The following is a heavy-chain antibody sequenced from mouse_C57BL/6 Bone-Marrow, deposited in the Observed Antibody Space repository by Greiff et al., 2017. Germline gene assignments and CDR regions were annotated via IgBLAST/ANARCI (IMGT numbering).Heavy chain of an antibody. CDR1: GFSLTSYA. CDR3: ARKGGLRRGRNAMDY. J-gene: IGHJ4*01. CDR2: IWTGGGT. D-gene: IGHD2-2*01. Sequence: VKLQESGPGLVAPSQSLSITCTVSGFSLTSYAISWVRQPPGKGLEWLGVIWTGGGTNYNSALKSRLSISKVNSKSQVFLKMNSLQTDDTVRYDCARKGGLRRGRNAMDYWGQGTSVTVSS. V-gene: IGHV2-9-1*01.